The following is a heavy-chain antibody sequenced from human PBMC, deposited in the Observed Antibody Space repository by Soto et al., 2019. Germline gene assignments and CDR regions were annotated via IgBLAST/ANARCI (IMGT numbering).Heavy chain of an antibody. CDR2: IYYSGST. V-gene: IGHV4-39*01. CDR1: GGSISSSSYY. J-gene: IGHJ4*02. D-gene: IGHD5-12*01. Sequence: SSETLSLTCTVSGGSISSSSYYWGWIRQPPGKGLEWIGSIYYSGSTYYNPSLKSRVTISVDTSKNQFSLKLSSVTAADTAVYYCARGLSGYDLRALYYWGQGSLVTVSS. CDR3: ARGLSGYDLRALYY.